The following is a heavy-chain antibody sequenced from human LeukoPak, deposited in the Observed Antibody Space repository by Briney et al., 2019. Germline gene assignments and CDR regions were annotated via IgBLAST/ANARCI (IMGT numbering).Heavy chain of an antibody. CDR1: GFTFDDYA. V-gene: IGHV3-23*01. Sequence: PGGSLRLSCAASGFTFDDYAMHWVRQAPGKGLEWVSAISGSGGSTYYADSVKGRFTISRDNSKNTLYLQMNSLRAEDTAVYYCAKSPEYSSGWFDYWGQGTLVTVSS. CDR3: AKSPEYSSGWFDY. CDR2: ISGSGGST. D-gene: IGHD6-19*01. J-gene: IGHJ4*02.